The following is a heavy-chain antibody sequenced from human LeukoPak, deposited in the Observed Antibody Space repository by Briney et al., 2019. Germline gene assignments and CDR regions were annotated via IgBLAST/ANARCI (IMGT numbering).Heavy chain of an antibody. Sequence: ASVKVSCKASGYTFTSYDINWVRQATGQGLEWMGWMNPNSGNTGYAQKFQGRVTMTRNTSISTAYMELSSLRSEDTAVYYCARGANTYDILTGSSVDYWGQGTLVTVSS. V-gene: IGHV1-8*01. CDR1: GYTFTSYD. D-gene: IGHD3-9*01. CDR3: ARGANTYDILTGSSVDY. J-gene: IGHJ4*02. CDR2: MNPNSGNT.